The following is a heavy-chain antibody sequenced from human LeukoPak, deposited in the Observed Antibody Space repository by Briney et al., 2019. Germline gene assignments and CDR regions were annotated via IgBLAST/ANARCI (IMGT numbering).Heavy chain of an antibody. Sequence: LSSAISGFPFSAYVMNWVRQAPGKGLEWVSSVSGPGGVTYYADSVKGRFTISRGNSQNMVYLQLNSLRAEDTAVYYCAKDLSYGSGSYSDLFDSWGQGALVIVSS. V-gene: IGHV3-23*01. CDR1: GFPFSAYV. J-gene: IGHJ4*02. CDR2: VSGPGGVT. D-gene: IGHD3-10*01. CDR3: AKDLSYGSGSYSDLFDS.